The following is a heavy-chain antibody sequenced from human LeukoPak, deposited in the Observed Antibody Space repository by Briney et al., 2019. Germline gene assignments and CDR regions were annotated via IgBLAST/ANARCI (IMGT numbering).Heavy chain of an antibody. J-gene: IGHJ5*02. CDR1: GGSISSSSYY. D-gene: IGHD3-10*01. Sequence: SETLSLTCTVSGGSISSSSYYWGWIRQPPGKGLEWIGSIYYSGSTYYNPSLKSRVTISVDTSKNQFSLKLSSVTAADTAVYYCARVGGSGSYPGNWFDPWGQGTLVTVSS. CDR2: IYYSGST. V-gene: IGHV4-39*07. CDR3: ARVGGSGSYPGNWFDP.